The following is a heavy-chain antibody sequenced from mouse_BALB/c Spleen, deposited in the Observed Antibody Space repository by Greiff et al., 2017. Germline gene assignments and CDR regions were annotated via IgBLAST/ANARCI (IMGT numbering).Heavy chain of an antibody. CDR1: GFTFSSFG. CDR2: ISSGGST. D-gene: IGHD2-4*01. CDR3: ARVYDYDEAWFAY. J-gene: IGHJ3*01. Sequence: EVHLVESGGGLVQPGGSRKLSCAASGFTFSSFGMHWVRQAPEKRLEWVASISSGGSTYYPDSVKGRFTISRDNARNILYLQMSSLRSEDTAMYYCARVYDYDEAWFAYWGQGTLVTVSA. V-gene: IGHV5-6-5*01.